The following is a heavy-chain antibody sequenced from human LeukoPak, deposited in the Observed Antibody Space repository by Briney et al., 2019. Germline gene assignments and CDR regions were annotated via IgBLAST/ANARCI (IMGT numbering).Heavy chain of an antibody. CDR3: AREYSSGWSLNFDY. Sequence: ASVEVSCTASGYTFTSYAMNWVRQAPGQGLEWMGWINTNTGNPTYAQGFTGRFVFSLDTSVSTAYLQISSLKAEDTAVYYCAREYSSGWSLNFDYWGQGTLVTVSS. CDR1: GYTFTSYA. D-gene: IGHD6-19*01. CDR2: INTNTGNP. V-gene: IGHV7-4-1*02. J-gene: IGHJ4*02.